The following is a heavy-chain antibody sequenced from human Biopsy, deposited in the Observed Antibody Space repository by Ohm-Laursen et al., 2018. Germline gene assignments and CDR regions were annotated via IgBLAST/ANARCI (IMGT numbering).Heavy chain of an antibody. D-gene: IGHD3-10*01. V-gene: IGHV4-4*07. Sequence: PSETLSLTCTVSGGYISHYYWTWIRQPAGQGLEWIGRIYITGETDYNPSLKSRVTMSVDSSKKQFSLKLKSVTAADTAIYYCARAPPLIRGVVESWFDPWGQGILVTASS. CDR3: ARAPPLIRGVVESWFDP. CDR1: GGYISHYY. CDR2: IYITGET. J-gene: IGHJ5*02.